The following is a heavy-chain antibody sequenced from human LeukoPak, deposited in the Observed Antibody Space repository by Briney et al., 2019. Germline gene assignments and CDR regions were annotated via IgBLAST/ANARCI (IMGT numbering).Heavy chain of an antibody. CDR1: GGSISSYY. Sequence: KPSETLSLTCTVSGGSISSYYWSWIRQTPGKGLEWIGYIYTSGSTNYNPSLKSRVTISVDTSKNQFSLKLSSVTAADTAVYYCARHPVAGSPDYWGQGTLVTVSS. CDR2: IYTSGST. V-gene: IGHV4-4*09. J-gene: IGHJ4*02. CDR3: ARHPVAGSPDY. D-gene: IGHD6-19*01.